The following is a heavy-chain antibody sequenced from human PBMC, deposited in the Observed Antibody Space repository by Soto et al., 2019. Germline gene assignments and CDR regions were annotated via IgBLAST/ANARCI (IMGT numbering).Heavy chain of an antibody. Sequence: GVSLRLSCAASGFHFRSYSMNCIRQAPGKGLEWVSSSSSSSSYIYYADSVKGRFTISRDNAKNSLYLQMNSLRAEDTAVYYCARAHGSYRRLNDAFDIWGQGTMVTVS. CDR2: SSSSSSYI. CDR3: ARAHGSYRRLNDAFDI. J-gene: IGHJ3*02. CDR1: GFHFRSYS. D-gene: IGHD1-26*01. V-gene: IGHV3-21*01.